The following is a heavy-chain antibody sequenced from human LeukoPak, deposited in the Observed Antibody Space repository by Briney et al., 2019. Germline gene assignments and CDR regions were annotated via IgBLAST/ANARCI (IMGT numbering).Heavy chain of an antibody. CDR2: IYHSGST. Sequence: SETLSLTCTVSGYSISSGYFWGWIRQPPGKGLEWIGSIYHSGSTSYNPSLKSRVTISVDTSKNQFSLKLSSVTAADTAVYYCARRVAVAGDYYYYMDVWGKGTTVTISS. CDR3: ARRVAVAGDYYYYMDV. J-gene: IGHJ6*03. V-gene: IGHV4-38-2*02. CDR1: GYSISSGYF. D-gene: IGHD6-19*01.